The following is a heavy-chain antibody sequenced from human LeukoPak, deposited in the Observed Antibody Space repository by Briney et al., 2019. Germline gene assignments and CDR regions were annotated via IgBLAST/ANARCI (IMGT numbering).Heavy chain of an antibody. V-gene: IGHV4-59*11. D-gene: IGHD6-19*01. CDR1: GGSISSHY. Sequence: SETLSLTCTVSGGSISSHYWSWIRQPPGKGLEWIGYIYFNGSTNYNPSLKSRVTISIDTPNNQFSLKLSSVTAADTGVYYCARGLGAVAGRIYDGFDMWGQGTMVTVSS. J-gene: IGHJ3*02. CDR3: ARGLGAVAGRIYDGFDM. CDR2: IYFNGST.